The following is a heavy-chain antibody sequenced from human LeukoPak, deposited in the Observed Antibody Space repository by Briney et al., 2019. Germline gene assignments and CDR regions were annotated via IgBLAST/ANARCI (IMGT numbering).Heavy chain of an antibody. V-gene: IGHV1-2*02. CDR1: GYTFTGYY. J-gene: IGHJ6*02. CDR3: ARDFRTLIRYYYYGMDV. CDR2: INPNSGGT. Sequence: ASVKVSCKASGYTFTGYYMHWVRQAPGQGLEWMGWINPNSGGTNYAQKFQGRVTMTRDTSISTAYMELSRLRSDDTAVYYCARDFRTLIRYYYYGMDVWGQGTTVTVSS. D-gene: IGHD1-14*01.